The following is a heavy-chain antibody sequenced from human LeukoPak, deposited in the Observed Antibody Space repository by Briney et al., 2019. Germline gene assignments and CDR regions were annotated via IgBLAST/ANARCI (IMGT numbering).Heavy chain of an antibody. CDR3: AKSYDFWSGYYTDDAFDI. D-gene: IGHD3-3*01. Sequence: PGGSLRLSCAASGFTFSSYGMHWVRQAPGKGLEWEAFIRYDGSNKYYADSVKGRFTISRDNSKNTLYLQMNSLRAEDTAVYYCAKSYDFWSGYYTDDAFDIWGQGTMVTVSS. J-gene: IGHJ3*02. V-gene: IGHV3-30*02. CDR1: GFTFSSYG. CDR2: IRYDGSNK.